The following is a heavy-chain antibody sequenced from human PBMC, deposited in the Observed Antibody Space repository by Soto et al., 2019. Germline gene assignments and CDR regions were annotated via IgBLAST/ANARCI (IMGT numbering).Heavy chain of an antibody. CDR1: GGSISSGGYY. CDR3: AREGPSSTWGHNWFDP. J-gene: IGHJ5*02. V-gene: IGHV4-31*03. CDR2: IYYSGST. Sequence: QVQLQESGPGLVKPSQTLSLTCTVSGGSISSGGYYWSWIRQHPGKGLEWIGYIYYSGSTYYNPSLKSRVTISIDTSKHQFSLKLSSVTAADTAVYYCAREGPSSTWGHNWFDPWGQGTLVTVSS. D-gene: IGHD6-13*01.